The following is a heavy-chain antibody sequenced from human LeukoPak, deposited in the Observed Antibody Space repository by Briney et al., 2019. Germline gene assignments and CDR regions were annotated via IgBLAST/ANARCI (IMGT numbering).Heavy chain of an antibody. CDR2: ISYDGKDK. CDR1: GFTFSNFG. CDR3: AKARGSGFQRGDAFDM. Sequence: GRSLRLSCATSGFTFSNFGMNWVRQAPGKGLQWVAFISYDGKDKYYSDSVKGRITISRDNSKSTLYVQMDGLRTEDTAVYYCAKARGSGFQRGDAFDMWGQGTRVTVS. J-gene: IGHJ3*02. V-gene: IGHV3-30*18. D-gene: IGHD6-19*01.